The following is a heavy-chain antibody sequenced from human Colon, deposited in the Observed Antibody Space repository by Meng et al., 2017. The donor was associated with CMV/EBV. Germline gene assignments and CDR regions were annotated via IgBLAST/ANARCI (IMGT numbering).Heavy chain of an antibody. J-gene: IGHJ1*01. V-gene: IGHV4-4*07. CDR1: GGSISGHY. D-gene: IGHD3-10*01. CDR3: GRAGARGVPIDV. CDR2: IYSNGRI. Sequence: QVQLQESGPGLWQPSETLSLTCAVSGGSISGHYWTWIRRPAGEGLQWLGRIYSNGRIDENYSLRSRVTISVDTSKNQLSLRLTSVTAADTAVYYCGRAGARGVPIDVWGRGTLVTVSS.